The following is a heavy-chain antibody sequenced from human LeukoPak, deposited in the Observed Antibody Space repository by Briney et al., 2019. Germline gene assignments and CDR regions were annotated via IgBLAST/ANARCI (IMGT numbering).Heavy chain of an antibody. J-gene: IGHJ4*02. CDR1: GYTFTSYY. Sequence: ASVKVSCKASGYTFTSYYMHWVRRAPGQGLEWMGIINPSGGSTSYAQKFQGRVTMTRDTSTSTVYMELSSLRSEDTAVYYCARLGGELLPFDYWGQGTLVTVSS. CDR2: INPSGGST. D-gene: IGHD1-26*01. V-gene: IGHV1-46*01. CDR3: ARLGGELLPFDY.